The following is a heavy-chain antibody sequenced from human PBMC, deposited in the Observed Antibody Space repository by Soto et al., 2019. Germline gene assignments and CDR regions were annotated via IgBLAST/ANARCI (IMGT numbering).Heavy chain of an antibody. CDR2: IYSGGST. Sequence: GGSLRLSCAASGFTVSSNYMSWVRQAPGKGLEWVSVIYSGGSTYYADSVKGRFTISRHKSKNTLYLQMNSLRAEDTAVYYCARVRLGGYYKGWFDPWGQGTLVTVSS. CDR1: GFTVSSNY. J-gene: IGHJ5*02. CDR3: ARVRLGGYYKGWFDP. V-gene: IGHV3-53*04. D-gene: IGHD3-3*01.